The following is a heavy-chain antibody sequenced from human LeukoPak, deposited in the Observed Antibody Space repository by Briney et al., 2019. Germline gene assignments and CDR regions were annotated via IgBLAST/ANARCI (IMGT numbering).Heavy chain of an antibody. J-gene: IGHJ5*02. V-gene: IGHV4-59*01. Sequence: SETLSLTCTVSGGSISSYYWSWIRQPPGKGLEWIGYIYYSGSTNYNPSLKSRVTISVDTSKNQFSLKLSSVTAADTAVHYCAGELWFGELLAWFDPWGQGTLVTVSS. CDR3: AGELWFGELLAWFDP. D-gene: IGHD3-10*01. CDR1: GGSISSYY. CDR2: IYYSGST.